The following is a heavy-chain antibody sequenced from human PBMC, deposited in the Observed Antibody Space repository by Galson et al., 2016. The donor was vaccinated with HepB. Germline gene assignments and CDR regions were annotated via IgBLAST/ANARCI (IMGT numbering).Heavy chain of an antibody. CDR2: IYSGGTT. V-gene: IGHV3-53*01. J-gene: IGHJ4*02. CDR3: AKPGAATYDFDY. D-gene: IGHD3-10*01. Sequence: WVRQAPGKGLEWISVIYSGGTTFYADSVKGRFTISRDNSKNTLYLQMNSLRAEDTAVYYCAKPGAATYDFDYWGQGTLVTVSS.